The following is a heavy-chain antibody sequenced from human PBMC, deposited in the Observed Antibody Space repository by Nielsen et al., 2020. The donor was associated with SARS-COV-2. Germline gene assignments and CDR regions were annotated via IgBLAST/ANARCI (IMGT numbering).Heavy chain of an antibody. D-gene: IGHD6-19*01. CDR1: GFTFSSYS. Sequence: GSLKISCAASGFTFSSYSMNWVRQAPGKGLEWVSSISSSSSYIYYADSVKGRFTISRDNAKNSLYLQMNSLRAEDTAVYYCARDRAEVAVAGTDYWGQGTLVTVSS. CDR2: ISSSSSYI. J-gene: IGHJ4*02. CDR3: ARDRAEVAVAGTDY. V-gene: IGHV3-21*01.